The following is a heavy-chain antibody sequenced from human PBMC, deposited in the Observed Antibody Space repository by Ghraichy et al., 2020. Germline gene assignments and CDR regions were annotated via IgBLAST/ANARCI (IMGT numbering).Heavy chain of an antibody. CDR3: ARDQRGLRGYSGYGYYYYYYGMDV. CDR1: GGSISSGDYY. D-gene: IGHD5-12*01. CDR2: IYYSGST. V-gene: IGHV4-30-4*01. Sequence: SETLSLTCTVSGGSISSGDYYWSWIRQPPGKGLEWIGYIYYSGSTYYNPSLKSRVTISVDTSKNQFSLKLSSVTAADTAVYYCARDQRGLRGYSGYGYYYYYYGMDVWGQGTTVTVSS. J-gene: IGHJ6*02.